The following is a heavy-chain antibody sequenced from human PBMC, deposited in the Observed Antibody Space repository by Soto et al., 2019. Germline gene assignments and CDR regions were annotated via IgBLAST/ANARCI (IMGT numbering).Heavy chain of an antibody. Sequence: RICCAASGLSFGVYAMSWVRQDPGKGLEWVGFIRSKAYGGTTEYSASVKGRFTISRDDSKSIAYLKMNSLKTEDTAVYYCTRQTTSAVSPPFDYWGQGTLLTVSS. D-gene: IGHD1-1*01. CDR3: TRQTTSAVSPPFDY. J-gene: IGHJ4*02. V-gene: IGHV3-49*04. CDR1: GLSFGVYA. CDR2: IRSKAYGGTT.